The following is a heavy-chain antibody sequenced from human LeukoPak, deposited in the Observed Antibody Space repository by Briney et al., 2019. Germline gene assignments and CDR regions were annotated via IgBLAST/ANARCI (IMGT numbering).Heavy chain of an antibody. V-gene: IGHV4-39*01. Sequence: SETLSLTCTVSGGSISSSSYYWGWIRQPPGKGLEWIGSIYYSGSTYYNPSLKSRVTISVDTSKNQFSLKLSSVTAADTAVYYCARHKADILTGYYKDWGQGTLVTVSS. J-gene: IGHJ4*02. CDR1: GGSISSSSYY. CDR3: ARHKADILTGYYKD. D-gene: IGHD3-9*01. CDR2: IYYSGST.